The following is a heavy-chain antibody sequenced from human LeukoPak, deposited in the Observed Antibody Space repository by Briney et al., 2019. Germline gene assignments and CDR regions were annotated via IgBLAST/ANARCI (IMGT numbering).Heavy chain of an antibody. V-gene: IGHV4-59*01. J-gene: IGHJ4*02. CDR2: IYYSGST. D-gene: IGHD3-10*01. CDR3: ARHWGSVWFGESPFDF. CDR1: AGSISSYY. Sequence: SETLSLTCTVSAGSISSYYWAWIRQPPGKGLEWIGYIYYSGSTNYNPSLKSRVTISVDTSKNQFSLKLSSVTAADTAMYYCARHWGSVWFGESPFDFWGQGTLVTVPS.